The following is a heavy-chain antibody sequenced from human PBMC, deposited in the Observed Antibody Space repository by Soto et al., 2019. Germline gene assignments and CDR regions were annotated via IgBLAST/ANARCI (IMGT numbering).Heavy chain of an antibody. Sequence: QVQLVESGGGVVQPERSLRLSCAASGFTFSSYGIHWVRQAPGKGLEWVAVIWYDGSNKYYADFVKGRFTISRDNSKNTLYLQMNSLGAEETAVYYCARDGYTYYYCSGSYYPLIWGQGTTVTVSS. V-gene: IGHV3-33*01. CDR3: ARDGYTYYYCSGSYYPLI. D-gene: IGHD3-10*01. CDR1: GFTFSSYG. J-gene: IGHJ6*02. CDR2: IWYDGSNK.